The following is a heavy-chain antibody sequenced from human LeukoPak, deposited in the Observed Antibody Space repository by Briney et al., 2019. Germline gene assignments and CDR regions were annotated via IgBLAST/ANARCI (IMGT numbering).Heavy chain of an antibody. Sequence: GGSLRLSCAASGFTFSSYSMNWVRQAPGKGLEWVSAISGSGGSTYYADSVKGRFTISRDNSKNTLYLQMNSLRAEDTAVYYCAKIPDIVVVPAAILRFDYWGQGTLVTVSS. CDR3: AKIPDIVVVPAAILRFDY. CDR2: ISGSGGST. D-gene: IGHD2-2*02. CDR1: GFTFSSYS. J-gene: IGHJ4*02. V-gene: IGHV3-23*01.